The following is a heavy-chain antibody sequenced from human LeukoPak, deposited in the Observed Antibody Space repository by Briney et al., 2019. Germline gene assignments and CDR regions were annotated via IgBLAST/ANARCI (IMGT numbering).Heavy chain of an antibody. Sequence: ASVKVSCKASGGTFSSYAVSWVRQAPGQGLEWMGRIIPILGIANYAQKFQGRVTITADKSTSTAYMELSSLRSEDTAVYYCARSYGSSGYYLYYFDYWGQGTLVTVSS. CDR3: ARSYGSSGYYLYYFDY. CDR2: IIPILGIA. V-gene: IGHV1-69*04. D-gene: IGHD3-22*01. CDR1: GGTFSSYA. J-gene: IGHJ4*02.